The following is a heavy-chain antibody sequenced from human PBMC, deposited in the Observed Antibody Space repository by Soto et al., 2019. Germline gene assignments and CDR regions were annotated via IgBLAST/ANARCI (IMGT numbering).Heavy chain of an antibody. D-gene: IGHD2-15*01. CDR1: GGSISSYY. Sequence: SETLSLTCTVSGGSISSYYWSWIRQPPGKGLEWIGYIYYSGSTNYNPSLKSRVTISVDTSKNQFSLKLSSVTAADTAGYYCGRTPCGGSGVSCSPGGNYYYSPGMDVWGKGTTVPVSS. J-gene: IGHJ6*04. V-gene: IGHV4-59*01. CDR2: IYYSGST. CDR3: GRTPCGGSGVSCSPGGNYYYSPGMDV.